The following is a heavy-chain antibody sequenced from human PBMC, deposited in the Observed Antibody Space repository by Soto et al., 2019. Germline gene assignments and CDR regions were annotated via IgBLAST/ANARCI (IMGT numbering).Heavy chain of an antibody. V-gene: IGHV2-70*13. CDR1: GFSLTSPGMC. D-gene: IGHD1-20*01. CDR3: ARSIRGPRRFNGMDV. CDR2: IERDDDDK. J-gene: IGHJ6*02. Sequence: SGPTLVNPTETLTLTCTFSGFSLTSPGMCVSWIRQSPGKALEWLALIERDDDDKYYSTSLRTRLTISKDTRKNQVVLTMANMEPADTATYYCARSIRGPRRFNGMDVWGQGTTVTVSS.